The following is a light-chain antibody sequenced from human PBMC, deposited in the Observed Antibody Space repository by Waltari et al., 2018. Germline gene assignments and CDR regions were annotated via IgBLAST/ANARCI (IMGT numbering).Light chain of an antibody. CDR3: QQYFTTPS. CDR2: WAS. V-gene: IGKV4-1*01. J-gene: IGKJ5*01. CDR1: QSLLYRSSNRNY. Sequence: DIVMTQSPDSLAVSLGGRAPITCKSSQSLLYRSSNRNYLGWYQQRPGQSPKLLIYWASTRESGVPDRVSGSGSRTDFTLPISSLQAEDVAIYYCQQYFTTPSFGQGTRLEIK.